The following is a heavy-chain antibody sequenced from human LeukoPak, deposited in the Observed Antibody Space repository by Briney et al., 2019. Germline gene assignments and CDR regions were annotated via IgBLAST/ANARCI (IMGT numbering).Heavy chain of an antibody. CDR2: IYYSGST. CDR1: GASLSSSSYY. Sequence: SETLSLTCAVSGASLSSSSYYWGWIRQPPGKGLEWIGNIYYSGSTYYIPSLKSRVTISVDTSKNQFSLKLSSVTAADTAVYYCARLGRSDSSSPADYWGQGTLVTVSS. V-gene: IGHV4-39*01. J-gene: IGHJ4*02. CDR3: ARLGRSDSSSPADY. D-gene: IGHD6-6*01.